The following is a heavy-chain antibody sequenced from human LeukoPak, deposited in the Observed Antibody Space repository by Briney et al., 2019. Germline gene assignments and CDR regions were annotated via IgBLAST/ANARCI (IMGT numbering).Heavy chain of an antibody. CDR1: GYTFTSYG. V-gene: IGHV1-18*01. Sequence: ASVKVSCKASGYTFTSYGISWVRQAPGQGLEWMGWISAYNGNTNYAQKPQGRVTMTTDTSTSTAYMELRSLRSDDTAVYYCASMVRGVILSYWGQGTLVTVSS. J-gene: IGHJ4*02. CDR3: ASMVRGVILSY. D-gene: IGHD3-10*01. CDR2: ISAYNGNT.